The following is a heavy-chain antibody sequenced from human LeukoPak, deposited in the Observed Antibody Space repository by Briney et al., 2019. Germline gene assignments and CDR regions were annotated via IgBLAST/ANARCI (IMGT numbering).Heavy chain of an antibody. Sequence: SETLSLTCTVSGGSISSGDYYWGWIRQPPGKGLEWIGSIYHSGSTYYNPSLKSRVTISVDTSKNQFSLKLSSVTAADTAVYYCARDGHYDILTGYYQIDAFDIWGQGTMVTVSS. CDR3: ARDGHYDILTGYYQIDAFDI. J-gene: IGHJ3*02. V-gene: IGHV4-39*07. CDR1: GGSISSGDYY. D-gene: IGHD3-9*01. CDR2: IYHSGST.